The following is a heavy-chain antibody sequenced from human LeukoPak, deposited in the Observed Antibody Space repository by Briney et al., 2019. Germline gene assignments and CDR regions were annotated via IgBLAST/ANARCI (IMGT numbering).Heavy chain of an antibody. D-gene: IGHD6-19*01. CDR3: ARGLWGLAVAGLFDP. CDR1: GGSISSGGYS. V-gene: IGHV4-30-2*01. CDR2: IYHSGST. J-gene: IGHJ5*02. Sequence: SETLSLTCAVSGGSISSGGYSWSWIRQPPGKGLEWIGYIYHSGSTYYNPSLKSRVTISVDRSKNQFSLKLSSVTAADTAVYYCARGLWGLAVAGLFDPWGQGTLVTVSS.